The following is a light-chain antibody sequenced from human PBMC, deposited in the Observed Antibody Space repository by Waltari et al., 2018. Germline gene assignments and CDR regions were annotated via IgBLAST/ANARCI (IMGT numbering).Light chain of an antibody. CDR2: DRS. Sequence: EIVLTQSPATLSLSPGERATLSSRARQSANSYLAWYQQTPRQAPRPLIPDRSRRASGIPARFSGSGSGTDFTLTIGSLEPEDSAVYYCQQRGHWPPDATFGPGTKIEIK. CDR3: QQRGHWPPDAT. V-gene: IGKV3-11*01. CDR1: QSANSY. J-gene: IGKJ3*01.